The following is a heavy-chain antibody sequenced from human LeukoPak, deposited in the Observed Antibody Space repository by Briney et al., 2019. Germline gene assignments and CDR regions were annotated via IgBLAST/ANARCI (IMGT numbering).Heavy chain of an antibody. CDR1: GFPFNVQT. CDR3: ARDVHYYGSGSYYQP. D-gene: IGHD3-10*01. V-gene: IGHV3-7*01. CDR2: MREDGSEI. J-gene: IGHJ5*02. Sequence: GGSLRLSCVASGFPFNVQTMSWVRQAPGKGLDWVASMREDGSEINYVDSVKGRFTISRDNPKNSLYLQMNSLRAEDTAVYYCARDVHYYGSGSYYQPWGQGTLVTVSS.